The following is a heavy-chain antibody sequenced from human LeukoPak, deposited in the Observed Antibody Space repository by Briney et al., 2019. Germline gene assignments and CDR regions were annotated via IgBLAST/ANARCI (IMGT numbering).Heavy chain of an antibody. CDR3: ARDPVFRWFDP. CDR2: IYYSGNN. CDR1: GGSISTSTYY. D-gene: IGHD3-10*01. V-gene: IGHV4-39*07. Sequence: SETLSLTCTVSGGSISTSTYYWGWIREPPGKGLEWIGSIYYSGNNYYNPSLKSRVTISLDTSKNQFSLNLNSVTAADTAVYYCARDPVFRWFDPWGQRTLVTVSS. J-gene: IGHJ5*01.